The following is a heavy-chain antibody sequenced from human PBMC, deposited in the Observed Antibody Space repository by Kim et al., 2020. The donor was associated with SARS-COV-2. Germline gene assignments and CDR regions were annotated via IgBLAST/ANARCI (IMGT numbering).Heavy chain of an antibody. D-gene: IGHD3-10*01. J-gene: IGHJ4*02. CDR1: GGTFSSYA. V-gene: IGHV1-69*13. CDR2: IIPIFGTA. Sequence: SVKVSCKASGGTFSSYAISWVRQAPGQGLEWMGGIIPIFGTANYAQKFQGRVTITADESTSTAYMELSSLRSEDTAVYYCARDKLVVVRGVIGSYFDYWGQGTLVTVSS. CDR3: ARDKLVVVRGVIGSYFDY.